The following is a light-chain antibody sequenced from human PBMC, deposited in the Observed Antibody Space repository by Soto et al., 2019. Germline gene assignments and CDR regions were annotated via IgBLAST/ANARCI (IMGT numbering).Light chain of an antibody. J-gene: IGKJ1*01. CDR3: QKYNSAPWT. CDR2: AAS. CDR1: QSIGGF. V-gene: IGKV1-39*01. Sequence: DIQMTQSPSSLSVSVGDRVTITCRASQSIGGFLNWYQQKLGKAPKLLIYAASSLQSGVPSRFSGSGSGTDFTLTISSLQPEDVATYYCQKYNSAPWTFGQGTKVDIK.